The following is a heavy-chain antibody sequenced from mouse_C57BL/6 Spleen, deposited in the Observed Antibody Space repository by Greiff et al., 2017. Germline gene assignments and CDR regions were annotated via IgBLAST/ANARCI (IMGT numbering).Heavy chain of an antibody. CDR3: ARNYYGSSYDWYFDG. CDR2: INPNNGGT. J-gene: IGHJ1*03. Sequence: VQLQQSGPELVKPGASVKMSCKASGYTFTDYNMHWVKQSHGKSLEWIGYINPNNGGTSYNQKFKGKATLTVNKSSSTAYMELRSLTSEDSAVYYCARNYYGSSYDWYFDGWGTGTTVTVSS. V-gene: IGHV1-22*01. D-gene: IGHD1-1*01. CDR1: GYTFTDYN.